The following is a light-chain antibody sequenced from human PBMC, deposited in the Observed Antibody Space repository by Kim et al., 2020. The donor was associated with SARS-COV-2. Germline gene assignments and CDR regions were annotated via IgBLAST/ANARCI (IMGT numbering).Light chain of an antibody. CDR1: SSDVGRYNY. CDR3: SSDASSSSYV. V-gene: IGLV2-14*01. Sequence: QSALTQPASVSGSPGQSITISCTGTSSDVGRYNYVSWYQQHPGKAPKLMIYDVSERPSGVSDRFSGSKSGNTASLTISGLQAEDEGDYYCSSDASSSSYVFGTGTKVTVL. J-gene: IGLJ1*01. CDR2: DVS.